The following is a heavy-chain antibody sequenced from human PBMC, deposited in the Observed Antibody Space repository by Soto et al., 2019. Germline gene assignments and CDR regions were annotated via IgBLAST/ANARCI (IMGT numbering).Heavy chain of an antibody. Sequence: EVQLLESGGGLVQPGGSLRLSCAASGFTFSSYAMSWVRQAPGMGLEWVSTVSGYGGSTWYADSVKGRFTISKDNSKNTLFLQMNSPKPEDTAVYYCAKDRESVGYSYGDYWGQGIQVTVSS. V-gene: IGHV3-23*01. CDR2: VSGYGGST. CDR3: AKDRESVGYSYGDY. D-gene: IGHD5-18*01. CDR1: GFTFSSYA. J-gene: IGHJ4*02.